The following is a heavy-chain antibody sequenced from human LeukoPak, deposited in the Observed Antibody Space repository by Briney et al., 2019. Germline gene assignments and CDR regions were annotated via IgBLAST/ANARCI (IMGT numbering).Heavy chain of an antibody. CDR3: ARVPDITARPCDT. Sequence: SETLSLTCAVYGGAFSGYYWTLVRQTPGKGLEWIGEISHTGLTGSNPSLKSRVTIFVDSSKKQFSLRMTSVTAADTGVYYCARVPDITARPCDTWGPGTLVTVSS. CDR2: ISHTGLT. D-gene: IGHD2-21*02. CDR1: GGAFSGYY. J-gene: IGHJ5*02. V-gene: IGHV4-34*01.